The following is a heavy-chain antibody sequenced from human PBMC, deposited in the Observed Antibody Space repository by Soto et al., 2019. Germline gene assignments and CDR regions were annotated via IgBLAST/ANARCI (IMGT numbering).Heavy chain of an antibody. J-gene: IGHJ4*02. D-gene: IGHD6-13*01. Sequence: EVQLLESGGGLVQPGGSLRLSCAGSGFTFINYAMTWVRQAPGKGLEWVSSISNRGSDTYYVDSVKGRFTISRGNSKNTLYLQMNSLRAEDTAVYYCAKDTYSSSWYFWGQGTLVTVSS. CDR1: GFTFINYA. CDR2: ISNRGSDT. CDR3: AKDTYSSSWYF. V-gene: IGHV3-23*01.